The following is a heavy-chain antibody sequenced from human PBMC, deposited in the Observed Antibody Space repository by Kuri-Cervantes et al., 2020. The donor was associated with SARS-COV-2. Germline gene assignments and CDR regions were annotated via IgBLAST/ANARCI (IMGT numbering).Heavy chain of an antibody. D-gene: IGHD1-26*01. Sequence: SETLSLTCTVSGGSITNSYWNWIRQPPGKGLEWIGYIHYNGNTNYNPSLKSRITMSVDTSKNQISLELTSVTAADTAVNYCGRDLGSSSDYWGQGTLVTVSS. CDR3: GRDLGSSSDY. J-gene: IGHJ4*02. CDR1: GGSITNSY. CDR2: IHYNGNT. V-gene: IGHV4-59*01.